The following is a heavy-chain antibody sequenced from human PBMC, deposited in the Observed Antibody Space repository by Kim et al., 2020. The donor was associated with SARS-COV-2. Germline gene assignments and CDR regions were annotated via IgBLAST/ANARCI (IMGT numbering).Heavy chain of an antibody. CDR3: ARGGCSGGSCYRADDAFDI. CDR1: GYSFTSYW. Sequence: GESLKISCKGSGYSFTSYWIGWVSQMPGKGLEWMGIIYPGDSDTRYSPSFQGQVTISADKSISTAYLQWSSLKASDTAMYYCARGGCSGGSCYRADDAFDIWGQGTMVTVSS. V-gene: IGHV5-51*01. J-gene: IGHJ3*02. CDR2: IYPGDSDT. D-gene: IGHD2-15*01.